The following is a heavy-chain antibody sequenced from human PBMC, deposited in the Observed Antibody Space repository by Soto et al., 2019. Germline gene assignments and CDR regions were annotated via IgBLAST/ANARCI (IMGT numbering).Heavy chain of an antibody. CDR1: GFTFSSYE. CDR3: ARASTMIVVAQSPFDY. V-gene: IGHV3-48*03. J-gene: IGHJ4*02. Sequence: GGSLRLSCAASGFTFSSYEMNWVRQAPGKGLEWVSYISSSGSTIYYADSVKGRFTISRDNAKNSLYLQMNSLRAEDTAVYYCARASTMIVVAQSPFDYWGQGTLVTVTS. CDR2: ISSSGSTI. D-gene: IGHD3-22*01.